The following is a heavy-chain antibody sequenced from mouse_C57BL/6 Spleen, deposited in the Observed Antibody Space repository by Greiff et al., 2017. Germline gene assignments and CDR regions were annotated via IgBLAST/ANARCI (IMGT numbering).Heavy chain of an antibody. D-gene: IGHD2-4*01. Sequence: QVQLQQPGAELVKPGASVKMSCKASGYTFTSYWITWVKQRPGQGLEWIGDIYPGSGSTNYNEKFKSKATPTVDTSSSTAYMQLSSLTSEDSAVYYCARRGYDYDDDYWGQGTTLTVSS. V-gene: IGHV1-55*01. J-gene: IGHJ2*01. CDR2: IYPGSGST. CDR1: GYTFTSYW. CDR3: ARRGYDYDDDY.